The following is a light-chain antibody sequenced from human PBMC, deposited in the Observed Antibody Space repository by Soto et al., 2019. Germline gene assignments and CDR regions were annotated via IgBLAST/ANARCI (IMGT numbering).Light chain of an antibody. CDR3: SSYTSSSTLLYV. CDR1: SSDVGGYNY. J-gene: IGLJ1*01. CDR2: DVS. Sequence: QSALPQPASVSGSPGQSITISCTGTSSDVGGYNYVSWYQQHPGKAPKLMIYDVSTRPSGVSNRFSGSKSGNKASLTISGLQAXDEXDYYCSSYTSSSTLLYVFGTGTKLTVL. V-gene: IGLV2-14*01.